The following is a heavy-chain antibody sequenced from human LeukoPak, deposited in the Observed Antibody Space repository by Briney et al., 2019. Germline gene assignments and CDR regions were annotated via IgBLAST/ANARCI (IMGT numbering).Heavy chain of an antibody. CDR2: IYHSGNT. V-gene: IGHV4-39*02. CDR3: ARVADSSGWFGDYFDN. J-gene: IGHJ4*02. Sequence: SETLSLTCSVYGASIASTSYYWGWVRQPPGKGLEWIGNIYHSGNTYYTSSLRSRVTISVDTSKNLFSLNLTSVTGADTAVYFCARVADSSGWFGDYFDNWGLGTLVTVSS. CDR1: GASIASTSYY. D-gene: IGHD6-19*01.